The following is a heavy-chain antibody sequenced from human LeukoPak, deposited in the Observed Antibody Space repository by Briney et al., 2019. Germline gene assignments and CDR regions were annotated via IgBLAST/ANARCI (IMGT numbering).Heavy chain of an antibody. V-gene: IGHV1-2*02. CDR3: ARASRSRWELLRFDY. Sequence: GASVKVSCKASGYTFTGYYMHWVRQAPGQGLEWMGWINPNSGGTNYAQKFQGRVTMTRDTSISTAYMELSRLRSDDTAVYYCARASRSRWELLRFDYWGQGTLVTVSS. J-gene: IGHJ4*02. CDR2: INPNSGGT. CDR1: GYTFTGYY. D-gene: IGHD1-26*01.